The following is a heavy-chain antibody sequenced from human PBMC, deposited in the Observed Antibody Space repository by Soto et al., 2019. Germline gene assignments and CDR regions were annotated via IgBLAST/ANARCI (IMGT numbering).Heavy chain of an antibody. CDR1: GFTFSSYS. CDR3: ARRVRRDGYNQDFDY. D-gene: IGHD5-12*01. J-gene: IGHJ4*02. CDR2: ISSSSSYI. Sequence: PGGSLRLSCAASGFTFSSYSMNWVRQAPGKGLEWVSSISSSSSYIYYADSVKGRFTISRDNAKNSLYLQMNSLRAEDTAVYYCARRVRRDGYNQDFDYWGQGTLVTAPQ. V-gene: IGHV3-21*01.